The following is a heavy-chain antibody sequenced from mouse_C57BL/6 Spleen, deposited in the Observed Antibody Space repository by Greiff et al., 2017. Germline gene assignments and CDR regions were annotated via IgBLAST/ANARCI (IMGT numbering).Heavy chain of an antibody. V-gene: IGHV5-9-1*02. Sequence: DVQLVESGEGLVKPGGSLKLSCAASGFTFSSYAMSWVRQTPEKRLEWVAYISSGGDYSYYADTVKGRFTISRDNARNTLYLQMSSLKSEDTAMYYCTRYAVNYYAMDYWGQGTSVTVSS. CDR1: GFTFSSYA. D-gene: IGHD2-14*01. CDR2: ISSGGDYS. J-gene: IGHJ4*01. CDR3: TRYAVNYYAMDY.